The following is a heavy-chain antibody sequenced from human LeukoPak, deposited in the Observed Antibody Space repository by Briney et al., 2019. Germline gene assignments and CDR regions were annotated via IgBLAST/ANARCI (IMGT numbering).Heavy chain of an antibody. J-gene: IGHJ4*02. CDR1: GGSISSYY. D-gene: IGHD5-24*01. CDR2: IYYTGST. V-gene: IGHV4-59*08. CDR3: ARRRGDGYNLYYFDY. Sequence: PSETLSLTCTVSGGSISSYYWSWIRQPPGKGLEWIGYIYYTGSTNYNPSLKSRVTISVDTSKNQFSLKLSSVTAADTAVYYCARRRGDGYNLYYFDYWGQGTLVTVSS.